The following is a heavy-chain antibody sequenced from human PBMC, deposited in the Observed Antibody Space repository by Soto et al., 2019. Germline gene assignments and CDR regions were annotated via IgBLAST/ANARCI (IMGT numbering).Heavy chain of an antibody. V-gene: IGHV4-28*01. CDR2: IYYSGTT. Sequence: PSETLSLTCAVSGYSISSSNWWGWIRQPPGKGLEWFGYIYYSGTTYYNPSLKSRVTMSVDTSKNQFSLKLSSVTAADTAVYYCARSGYYGSGSYYNPYYYGMDVWGQGTTVTVSS. CDR3: ARSGYYGSGSYYNPYYYGMDV. D-gene: IGHD3-10*01. CDR1: GYSISSSNW. J-gene: IGHJ6*02.